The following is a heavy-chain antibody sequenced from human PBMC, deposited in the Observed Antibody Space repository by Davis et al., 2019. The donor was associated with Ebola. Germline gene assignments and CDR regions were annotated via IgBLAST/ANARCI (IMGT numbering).Heavy chain of an antibody. CDR1: GFTFSDYY. V-gene: IGHV3-11*04. Sequence: GGSLRLSCAASGFTFSDYYMGWVRQAPGKGLEWVSDISSGGGSTYYADSVKGRFTISRDNSKNSLYLQMNSLRAEDTAVYYCARDSDDYSFDYWGQGTLVTVSS. J-gene: IGHJ4*02. CDR3: ARDSDDYSFDY. D-gene: IGHD4-11*01. CDR2: ISSGGGST.